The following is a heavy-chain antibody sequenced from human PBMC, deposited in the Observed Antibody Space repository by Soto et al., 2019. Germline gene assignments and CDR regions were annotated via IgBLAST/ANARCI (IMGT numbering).Heavy chain of an antibody. Sequence: SETLSLTCAVSGGSISSGGYSWSWIRQPPGKGLEWVGYIYHSGSTYYNPSLKSRVTISVYRSKNQFSLKLSSVTAADTAVYYCAPILYGYYFDYWGQGTLVTVSS. V-gene: IGHV4-30-2*01. J-gene: IGHJ4*02. D-gene: IGHD2-15*01. CDR2: IYHSGST. CDR3: APILYGYYFDY. CDR1: GGSISSGGYS.